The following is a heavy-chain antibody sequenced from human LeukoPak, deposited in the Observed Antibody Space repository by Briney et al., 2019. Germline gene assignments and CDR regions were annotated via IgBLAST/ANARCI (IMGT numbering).Heavy chain of an antibody. CDR3: AKGSRGGRPYYFDS. D-gene: IGHD3-10*01. CDR1: GFTFSGYA. V-gene: IGHV3-23*05. Sequence: GGSLRLSCASSGFTFSGYAMSWVRQAPGEGLDWVSAIDNSGAHTWYADSVKGRFTISRDNYRSTLYLQMNSLRAEDTAMYYCAKGSRGGRPYYFDSWGRGTLVTVSS. CDR2: IDNSGAHT. J-gene: IGHJ4*02.